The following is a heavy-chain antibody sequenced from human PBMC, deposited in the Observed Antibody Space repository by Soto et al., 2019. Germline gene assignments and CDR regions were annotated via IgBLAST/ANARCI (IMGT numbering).Heavy chain of an antibody. CDR2: IYYSGTTT. CDR1: GGSIGSYY. J-gene: IGHJ4*02. D-gene: IGHD5-12*01. V-gene: IGHV4-59*08. CDR3: FFLGEGYAVPQFDS. Sequence: SETLSLTCTVSGGSIGSYYWSCIRQPPGKGLEWMGYIYYSGTTTNYNPSLKSRVTLSVDTSKNQFSLKVSCLTAADTAVYYCFFLGEGYAVPQFDSRARRTSVPVS.